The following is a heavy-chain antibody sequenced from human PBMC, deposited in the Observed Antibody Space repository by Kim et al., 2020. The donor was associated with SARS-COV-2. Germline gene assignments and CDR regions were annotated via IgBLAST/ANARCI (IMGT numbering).Heavy chain of an antibody. CDR1: GGSISSSSYY. V-gene: IGHV4-39*07. Sequence: SETLSLTCTVSGGSISSSSYYWGWIRQPPGKGLEWIGSIYYSGSTYYNPSLKSRVTISVDTSKNQFSLKLSSVTAADTAVYYCARPPHSYGSGTYWYFDL. CDR2: IYYSGST. CDR3: ARPPHSYGSGTYWYFDL. D-gene: IGHD3-10*01. J-gene: IGHJ2*01.